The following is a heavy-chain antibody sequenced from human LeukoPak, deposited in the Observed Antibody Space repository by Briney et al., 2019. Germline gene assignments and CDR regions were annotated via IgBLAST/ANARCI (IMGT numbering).Heavy chain of an antibody. J-gene: IGHJ4*02. CDR3: AKDPGYLVYDSSGYPIDY. CDR1: GNTFSTFY. CDR2: VDPFSHAT. D-gene: IGHD3-22*01. V-gene: IGHV1-46*01. Sequence: ASVKVSCKEPGNTFSTFYMHWMRRAPGHGLEWMGVVDPFSHATHYAEKFHGRVTVTRDMSTSTVYLELSSLTSEDTAVYYCAKDPGYLVYDSSGYPIDYWGQGTLVTVSS.